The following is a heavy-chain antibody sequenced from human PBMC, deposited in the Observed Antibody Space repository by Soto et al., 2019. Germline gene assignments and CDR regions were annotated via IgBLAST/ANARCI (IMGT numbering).Heavy chain of an antibody. V-gene: IGHV2-5*02. Sequence: QITLKESCPTLVKHTQTLTLTCTFSGFSLSTSGVGVGWIRQPPGKALEWLALIYWDDDKRYSPSLNTRLTITKNTTNNMVGLTMTNMDHKDTATYYCAQIRDPTMAAKMYDYLSSAMDVLGQGTTVTVSS. D-gene: IGHD5-18*01. J-gene: IGHJ6*02. CDR1: GFSLSTSGVG. CDR3: AQIRDPTMAAKMYDYLSSAMDV. CDR2: IYWDDDK.